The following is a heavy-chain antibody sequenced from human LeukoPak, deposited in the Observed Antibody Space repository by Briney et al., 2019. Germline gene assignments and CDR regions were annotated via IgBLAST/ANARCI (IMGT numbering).Heavy chain of an antibody. J-gene: IGHJ3*02. CDR1: GGSISSGGYS. CDR3: AREVDYCSGGSCPDAFDI. Sequence: SETLSLTCAVSGGSISSGGYSWSWIRQPPGKGLEWIGYIYHSGSTYYNPSLKSRVTISVDTSKNQFSLKLSSVTAADTAVYYCAREVDYCSGGSCPDAFDIWGQGTMVTVSS. D-gene: IGHD2-15*01. CDR2: IYHSGST. V-gene: IGHV4-30-2*05.